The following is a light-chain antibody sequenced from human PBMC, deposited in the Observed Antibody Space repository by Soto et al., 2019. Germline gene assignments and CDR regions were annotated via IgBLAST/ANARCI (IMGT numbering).Light chain of an antibody. V-gene: IGKV3-20*01. CDR2: GAS. CDR1: QSVSSSY. Sequence: EIVLTQSPGTLSLSPGERATLSCRASQSVSSSYLAWYQQKPGQAPRLLIYGASSRATCIPDRFSGSGCGTDFTLTISRLEPEDFAVYYCQRYGISPAFGGGTKVEIK. J-gene: IGKJ4*01. CDR3: QRYGISPA.